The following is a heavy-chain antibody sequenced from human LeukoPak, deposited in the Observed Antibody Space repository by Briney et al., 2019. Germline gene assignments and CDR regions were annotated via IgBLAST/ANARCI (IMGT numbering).Heavy chain of an antibody. D-gene: IGHD1-26*01. CDR3: ARVWELRLVAFDI. CDR2: INHRGST. J-gene: IGHJ3*02. CDR1: GGSFSGYY. Sequence: SETLSLTCAVYGGSFSGYYWGWIRQPPGKGLEWIGEINHRGSTNYNPSLKSRVTISVDTSKNQFSLKLSSVTAADTAVYYCARVWELRLVAFDIWGQGTMVTVSS. V-gene: IGHV4-34*01.